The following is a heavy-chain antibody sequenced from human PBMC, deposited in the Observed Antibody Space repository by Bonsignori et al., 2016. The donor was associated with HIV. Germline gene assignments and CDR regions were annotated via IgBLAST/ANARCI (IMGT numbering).Heavy chain of an antibody. D-gene: IGHD3-16*01. V-gene: IGHV3-33*01. CDR2: IWFDGGNE. CDR3: ARSHYNNADGGDEAFDI. Sequence: VRQMPGKGLEWVAVIWFDGGNENYADSVRGRFTIARDNSRSTLYLQMKSLRAEDTAEYYCARSHYNNADGGDEAFDIWGQGTMVTVSS. J-gene: IGHJ3*02.